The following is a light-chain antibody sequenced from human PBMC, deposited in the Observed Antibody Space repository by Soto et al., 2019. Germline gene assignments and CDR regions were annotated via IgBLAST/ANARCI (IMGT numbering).Light chain of an antibody. V-gene: IGKV3-20*01. CDR3: QQYGSSPTT. CDR1: QSVSSSY. J-gene: IGKJ1*01. Sequence: EIVLTDSPGTLSLSKGERATLSCRASQSVSSSYLAWYQQKPGQAPRFLIYGASSRATGIPDRFSGSGSGTDFTLTISRLEPEDFAVYYCQQYGSSPTTFGQGTKVDI. CDR2: GAS.